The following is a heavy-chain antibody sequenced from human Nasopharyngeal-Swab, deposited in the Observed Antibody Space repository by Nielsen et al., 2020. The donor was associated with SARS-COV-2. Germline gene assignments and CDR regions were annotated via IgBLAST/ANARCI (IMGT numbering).Heavy chain of an antibody. D-gene: IGHD4-23*01. CDR2: IYYSGST. J-gene: IGHJ6*02. Sequence: WIRQPPGKGLEWIGSIYYSGSTYYNPSFKSRVTISVDTSKNQFSLKLSSVTAADTAVYYCARGDAYGGNLYYGMDVWGQGTTVTVSS. V-gene: IGHV4-39*07. CDR3: ARGDAYGGNLYYGMDV.